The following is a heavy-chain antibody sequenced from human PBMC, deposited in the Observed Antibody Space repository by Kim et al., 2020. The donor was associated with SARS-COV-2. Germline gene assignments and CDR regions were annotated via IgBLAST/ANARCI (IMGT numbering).Heavy chain of an antibody. V-gene: IGHV3-48*02. CDR1: GFTFSSYS. CDR3: ARDYDILTGYYGPDAFDI. D-gene: IGHD3-9*01. J-gene: IGHJ3*02. Sequence: GGSLRLSCAASGFTFSSYSMNWVRQAPGKGLEWVSYISSSSSTIYYADSVKGRFTISRDNAKNSLYLQMNSLRDEDTAVYYCARDYDILTGYYGPDAFDIWGQGTMVTVSS. CDR2: ISSSSSTI.